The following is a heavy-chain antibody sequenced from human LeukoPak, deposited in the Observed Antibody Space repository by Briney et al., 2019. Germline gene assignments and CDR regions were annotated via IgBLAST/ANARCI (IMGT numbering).Heavy chain of an antibody. CDR1: GFTVSSNY. V-gene: IGHV3-53*01. J-gene: IGHJ5*02. Sequence: GGSLRLSCAASGFTVSSNYMSWVRQAPGKGLEWVSVIYSGGSTYYADSVKGRFTISRDNAKNTLNLQMNSLRAEDTAVYYCARDLGQYYDTSDNWFDPWGQGTLVTVSS. CDR3: ARDLGQYYDTSDNWFDP. D-gene: IGHD3-22*01. CDR2: IYSGGST.